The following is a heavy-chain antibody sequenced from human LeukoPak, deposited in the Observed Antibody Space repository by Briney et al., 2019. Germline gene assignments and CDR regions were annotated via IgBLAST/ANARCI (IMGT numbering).Heavy chain of an antibody. V-gene: IGHV4-59*12. CDR1: GGSISSYY. Sequence: PSETLSLTCTVSGGSISSYYWSWIRQSPGKGPEWIDYIFFSGSTNYNPSLKSRVTISVDTSKNQFSLKLSSVTAADTAVYYCARLSIGSSGYSYYFDYWGQGTLVTVSS. CDR3: ARLSIGSSGYSYYFDY. CDR2: IFFSGST. D-gene: IGHD3-22*01. J-gene: IGHJ4*02.